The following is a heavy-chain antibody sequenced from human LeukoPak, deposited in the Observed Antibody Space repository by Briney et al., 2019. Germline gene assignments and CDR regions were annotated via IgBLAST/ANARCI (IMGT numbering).Heavy chain of an antibody. J-gene: IGHJ4*02. CDR1: GYTFTSYD. Sequence: ASVKVSCKASGYTFTSYDIHWVRQATGQGLEWMGWMDPNSDNTIYAQKFQGRVTMTTDTSTITVYMELSSLRSEDTAVYYCARWTTTYLDYWGQGTLVTVSS. CDR2: MDPNSDNT. D-gene: IGHD4-11*01. V-gene: IGHV1-8*01. CDR3: ARWTTTYLDY.